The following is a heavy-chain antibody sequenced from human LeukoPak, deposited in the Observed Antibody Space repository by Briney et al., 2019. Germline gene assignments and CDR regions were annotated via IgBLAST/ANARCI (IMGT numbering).Heavy chain of an antibody. CDR2: INRGGST. V-gene: IGHV4-34*01. CDR1: GGSFRVYS. CDR3: GLSTTKATTRTIDY. J-gene: IGHJ4*02. Sequence: SETLSLTCAVNGGSFRVYSWSWIRKPPGKGLEWIGEINRGGSTNYSPSLKSRVTISLDTSKNQVSLKLSSVTAADTAMYYCGLSTTKATTRTIDYWGQGTLVTVSS. D-gene: IGHD4-17*01.